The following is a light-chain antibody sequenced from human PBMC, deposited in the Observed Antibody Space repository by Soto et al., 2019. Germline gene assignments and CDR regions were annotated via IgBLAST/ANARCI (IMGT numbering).Light chain of an antibody. J-gene: IGLJ2*01. CDR2: YDS. Sequence: SYELTQPPSVSVVPGKTARITCGGNNIGSKSVHWYQQKPGQAPVLVIYYDSDRPSGIPERFSGSNSGNTATLTISRVEAGDEADYYCQVWDSSSDPYVVFGGGTKLTVL. CDR3: QVWDSSSDPYVV. CDR1: NIGSKS. V-gene: IGLV3-21*04.